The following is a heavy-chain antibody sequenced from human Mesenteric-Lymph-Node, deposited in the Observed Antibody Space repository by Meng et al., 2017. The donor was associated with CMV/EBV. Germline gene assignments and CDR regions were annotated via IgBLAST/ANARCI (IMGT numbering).Heavy chain of an antibody. CDR2: INPNSGGT. CDR3: ARESEDEWLSPLCMDV. Sequence: ASVKVSCKASGYTFTGDYVHWVRQAPGQGLEWMGWINPNSGGTDYGPRFRGRVTMTRDTSINTAYMELYRLTSDDTAVYYCARESEDEWLSPLCMDVWGQGTTVTVSS. CDR1: GYTFTGDY. D-gene: IGHD3-3*01. J-gene: IGHJ6*02. V-gene: IGHV1-2*02.